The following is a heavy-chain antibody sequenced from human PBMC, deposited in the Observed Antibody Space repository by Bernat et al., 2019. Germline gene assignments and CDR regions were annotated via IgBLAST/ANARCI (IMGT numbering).Heavy chain of an antibody. Sequence: QVQLQESGPGLVKPSETLSLTCTVSGGSISSYYWSWIRQPPGKGLEWIGYIYYSGSTNYNPSLKSRVTISVDTSKKQFPLKLSSVTAADTAVYYCARSEMSIAARDLFDYWGQGTLVTVSS. D-gene: IGHD6-6*01. CDR2: IYYSGST. CDR1: GGSISSYY. J-gene: IGHJ4*02. V-gene: IGHV4-59*01. CDR3: ARSEMSIAARDLFDY.